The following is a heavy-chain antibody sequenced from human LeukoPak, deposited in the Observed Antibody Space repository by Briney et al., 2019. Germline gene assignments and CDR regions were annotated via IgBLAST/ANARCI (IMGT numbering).Heavy chain of an antibody. CDR3: ARGRSDQLWSRWGFDP. D-gene: IGHD5-18*01. CDR1: GDSISSYY. CDR2: IYYSGST. Sequence: PSETLSLTCTVSGDSISSYYWSWIRQPLGKGLEWIGYIYYSGSTNYNPSLKSRVTISVDTSKNQFSLKLSSVTAADTAVYYCARGRSDQLWSRWGFDPWRQPTMLTVSS. V-gene: IGHV4-59*01. J-gene: IGHJ5*02.